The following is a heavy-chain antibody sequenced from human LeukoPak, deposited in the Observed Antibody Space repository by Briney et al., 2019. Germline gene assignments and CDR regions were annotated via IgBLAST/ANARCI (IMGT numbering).Heavy chain of an antibody. CDR2: LSSSGSTI. Sequence: PGGSLRLSCAASGFTFSDYYMSWIRQAPGKGLEWVSHLSSSGSTIYYADSVRARFTISRDSAKNSVYLHMNSLRDDDTAVYYCACDNPSSGWYAWGQGTLVTVSS. D-gene: IGHD6-19*01. CDR3: ACDNPSSGWYA. CDR1: GFTFSDYY. J-gene: IGHJ4*02. V-gene: IGHV3-11*01.